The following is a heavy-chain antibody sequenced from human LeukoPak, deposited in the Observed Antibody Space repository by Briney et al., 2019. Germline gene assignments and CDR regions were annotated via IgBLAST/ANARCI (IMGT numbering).Heavy chain of an antibody. V-gene: IGHV3-23*01. D-gene: IGHD3-22*01. CDR3: ASLGDYYDSSGYYY. Sequence: PGGSLRLSCAASGFTFNYFAMSWVRQAPGRGLEWVSAISGSGDSTYYADSVKGRFTISRDNSKNTPYLQMNSLRAEDTAVYYCASLGDYYDSSGYYYWGQGTLVTVSS. CDR1: GFTFNYFA. CDR2: ISGSGDST. J-gene: IGHJ4*02.